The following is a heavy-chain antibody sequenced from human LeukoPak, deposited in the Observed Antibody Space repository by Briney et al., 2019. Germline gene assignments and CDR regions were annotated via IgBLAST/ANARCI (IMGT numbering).Heavy chain of an antibody. J-gene: IGHJ4*02. Sequence: SQTLSLTFTVSGGSISSGSYYWSWIRQPAGKGLEWIGRIYTSGSTNYNPSLEIRVTISVATSKTQFSLKLSSVTAADTAVYYCARARGGDMVRGVPDYFDYWGQGTLVTVSS. V-gene: IGHV4-61*02. CDR3: ARARGGDMVRGVPDYFDY. CDR2: IYTSGST. CDR1: GGSISSGSYY. D-gene: IGHD3-10*01.